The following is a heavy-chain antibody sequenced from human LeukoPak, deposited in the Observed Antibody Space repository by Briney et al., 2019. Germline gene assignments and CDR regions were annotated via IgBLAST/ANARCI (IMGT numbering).Heavy chain of an antibody. CDR3: ARFPGIANVFYYGMDV. J-gene: IGHJ6*02. D-gene: IGHD6-13*01. CDR1: GFIVSNNY. CDR2: IYSGGST. Sequence: GGSLRLSCAASGFIVSNNYINWVRQAPGKGLEWVSVIYSGGSTYYADSVKGRFTISRDSSKNTLYLQMNSLRVEDTAAYYCARFPGIANVFYYGMDVWGQGTTVTVSS. V-gene: IGHV3-66*01.